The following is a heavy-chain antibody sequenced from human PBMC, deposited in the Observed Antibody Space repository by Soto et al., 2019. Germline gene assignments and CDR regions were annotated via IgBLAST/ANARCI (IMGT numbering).Heavy chain of an antibody. J-gene: IGHJ4*02. Sequence: PLRVLRLSCAASGFTFRSYSMNLVRQAPGKGLEWVSSISISSSYIYYADSVKGRFTISRDNAKNSLYLQMNSLRAEDTAVYYCARDGLAAAVDYWGQGTLVTVSS. CDR2: ISISSSYI. V-gene: IGHV3-21*01. CDR3: ARDGLAAAVDY. CDR1: GFTFRSYS. D-gene: IGHD6-13*01.